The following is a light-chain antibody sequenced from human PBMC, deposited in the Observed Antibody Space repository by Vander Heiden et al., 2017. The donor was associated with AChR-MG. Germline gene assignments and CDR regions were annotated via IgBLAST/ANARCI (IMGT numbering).Light chain of an antibody. CDR1: QDISSY. CDR3: QHLISYPWT. Sequence: DIQLTQSPSFLSASEGDRVTITCRASQDISSYLAWYQQKPGKAPKLLIYGASTLQSGVPLRFSGSGSGTEFTLTISSLQPEDFATYYCQHLISYPWTFGQGTKVEIE. CDR2: GAS. J-gene: IGKJ1*01. V-gene: IGKV1-9*01.